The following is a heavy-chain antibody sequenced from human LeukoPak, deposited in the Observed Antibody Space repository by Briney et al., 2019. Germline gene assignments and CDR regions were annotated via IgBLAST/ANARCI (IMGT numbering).Heavy chain of an antibody. CDR1: GFTFSSYG. J-gene: IGHJ4*02. V-gene: IGHV3-30*03. D-gene: IGHD6-6*01. CDR3: ASQEYSSSGGDY. Sequence: PGGSLRLSCAASGFTFSSYGMHWVRQAPGKGLEWVAVISYDGSNKYYADSVKGRFTISRDNSKNTLYLQMNSLRAEDTAVYYCASQEYSSSGGDYWGQGTLVTVSS. CDR2: ISYDGSNK.